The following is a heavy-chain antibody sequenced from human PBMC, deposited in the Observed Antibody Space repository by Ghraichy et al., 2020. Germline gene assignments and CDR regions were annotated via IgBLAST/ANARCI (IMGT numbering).Heavy chain of an antibody. CDR1: GGSISSSSYY. D-gene: IGHD3-9*01. J-gene: IGHJ4*02. V-gene: IGHV4-39*01. Sequence: SQTLSLTCTVSGGSISSSSYYWGWIRQPPGKGLEWIGSIYYSGSTYYNPSLKSRVTISVDTSKNQFSLKLSSVTAADTAVYYCARQRGILTRYYFDYWGQGTLVTVSS. CDR2: IYYSGST. CDR3: ARQRGILTRYYFDY.